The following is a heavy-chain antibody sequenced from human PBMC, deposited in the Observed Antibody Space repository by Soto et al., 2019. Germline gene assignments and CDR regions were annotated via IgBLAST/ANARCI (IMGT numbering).Heavy chain of an antibody. CDR2: INAANGDT. Sequence: ASVKVSCKASGYTFTSYGIHWVRQAPGQRLEWMGWINAANGDTKYSPKFQGRVTITRDTSASTAYMELSSLRSEDTAVYYCVRRHVSATGIDWFDPWGQGTLVIVSS. CDR1: GYTFTSYG. J-gene: IGHJ5*02. CDR3: VRRHVSATGIDWFDP. V-gene: IGHV1-3*01. D-gene: IGHD6-13*01.